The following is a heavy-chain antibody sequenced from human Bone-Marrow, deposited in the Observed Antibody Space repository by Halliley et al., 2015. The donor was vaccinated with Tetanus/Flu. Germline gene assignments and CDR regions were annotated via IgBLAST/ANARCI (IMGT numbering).Heavy chain of an antibody. CDR2: IYYSGIT. Sequence: IYYSGITYYNPSLKRRVPIFVDPSNNQFSLKLTSVTAADMAVYYCAIRIEFCANDCSQAFDMWGQGTMVTVSS. V-gene: IGHV4-39*01. J-gene: IGHJ3*02. D-gene: IGHD2-21*02. CDR3: AIRIEFCANDCSQAFDM.